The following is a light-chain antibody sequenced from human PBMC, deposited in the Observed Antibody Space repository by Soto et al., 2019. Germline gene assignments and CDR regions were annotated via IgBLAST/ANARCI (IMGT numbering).Light chain of an antibody. CDR1: QSISSY. CDR3: QQSYSILFT. Sequence: DIQMTQSPSSLSASVGDRVTITCRARQSISSYLNWYQQKPGKAPKLLIYAASSLQSGVPSRFSGSGSGTAFTLTISSLQPEDFATYYCQQSYSILFTFGPGTKVHIK. CDR2: AAS. J-gene: IGKJ3*01. V-gene: IGKV1-39*01.